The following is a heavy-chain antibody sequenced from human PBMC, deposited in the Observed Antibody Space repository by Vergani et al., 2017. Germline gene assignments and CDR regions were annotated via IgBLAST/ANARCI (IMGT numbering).Heavy chain of an antibody. D-gene: IGHD2/OR15-2a*01. Sequence: QVQLQQWGAGLLKPSETLSLTCAVYGGSFSGYYWSWIRQPPGKGLEWIGEINHSGSTNYNPSLKSRVTISVDTSKNQFSLKLSSVTAADTAVYYCARGIVGGYYYGMDVWGQGTTVTVSS. V-gene: IGHV4-34*01. CDR3: ARGIVGGYYYGMDV. CDR1: GGSFSGYY. J-gene: IGHJ6*02. CDR2: INHSGST.